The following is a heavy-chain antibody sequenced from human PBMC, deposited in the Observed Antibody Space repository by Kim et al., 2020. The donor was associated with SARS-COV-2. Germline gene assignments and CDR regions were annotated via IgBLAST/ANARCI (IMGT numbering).Heavy chain of an antibody. CDR1: GFTFSTYW. D-gene: IGHD3-10*01. CDR2: IKQDGREK. Sequence: GGSLRLSCAASGFTFSTYWMNWVRQAPGKGLEWVANIKQDGREKHYVDSVRGRFTISRDNAKNSLYLQMNSLRAEDTAVYYCARDFGHCLYSYSGMDDW. CDR3: ARDFGHCLYSYSGMDD. V-gene: IGHV3-7*03. J-gene: IGHJ6*01.